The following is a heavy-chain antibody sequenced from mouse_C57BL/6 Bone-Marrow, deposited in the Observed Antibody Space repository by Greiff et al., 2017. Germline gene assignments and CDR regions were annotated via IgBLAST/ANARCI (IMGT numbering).Heavy chain of an antibody. CDR3: TPSYYYGSSYVPMDY. Sequence: VQLQQSGAELVRPGASVTLSCKASGYTFTDYEMHWVKQTPVHGLEWIGAIDPETGGTAYNQKFKGKAILTADKSSSTAYMELRSLTSEDSAVYYCTPSYYYGSSYVPMDYWGQGTSVTGSS. CDR2: IDPETGGT. D-gene: IGHD1-1*01. CDR1: GYTFTDYE. V-gene: IGHV1-15*01. J-gene: IGHJ4*01.